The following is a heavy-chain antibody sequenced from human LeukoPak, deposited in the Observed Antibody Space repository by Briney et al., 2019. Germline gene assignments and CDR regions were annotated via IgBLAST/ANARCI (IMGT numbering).Heavy chain of an antibody. CDR3: ARMPHYGDLNYSFDY. CDR2: ISSSSSYI. J-gene: IGHJ4*02. D-gene: IGHD4-17*01. CDR1: GFTVSSNY. V-gene: IGHV3-21*01. Sequence: GGSLRLSCAASGFTVSSNYMSWVRQAPGKGLEWVSSISSSSSYIYHADSVKGRFTISRDNAKNSLFLQMNSLRAEDTAVYYCARMPHYGDLNYSFDYWGQGTLVTVSS.